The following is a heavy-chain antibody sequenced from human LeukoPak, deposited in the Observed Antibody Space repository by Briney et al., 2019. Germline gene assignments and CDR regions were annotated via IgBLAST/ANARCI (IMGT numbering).Heavy chain of an antibody. CDR3: AKDEQQLPQAYYYYYYMDV. CDR1: GFIFSNYA. D-gene: IGHD6-13*01. CDR2: VSGNGDNT. J-gene: IGHJ6*03. V-gene: IGHV3-23*01. Sequence: GGSLRLSCAASGFIFSNYAMNWVRQAPGKGLEWVSVVSGNGDNTYYADSVKGRFTISRDNSKNTLYLQMNSLRAEDTAVYYCAKDEQQLPQAYYYYYYMDVWGKGTTVTVSS.